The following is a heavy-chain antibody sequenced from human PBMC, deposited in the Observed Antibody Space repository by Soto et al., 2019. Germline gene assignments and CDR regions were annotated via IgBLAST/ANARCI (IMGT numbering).Heavy chain of an antibody. Sequence: EASVKVSCKASGYTFTSYGISWVRQAPGQGLEWMGWISAYNGNTNYAQKLQGRVTMTTDTSTSTAYMELRSLRSDDTAVYYCARTHAPMDYYYYYMDVWGKGTTVTVSS. CDR2: ISAYNGNT. CDR1: GYTFTSYG. CDR3: ARTHAPMDYYYYYMDV. J-gene: IGHJ6*03. V-gene: IGHV1-18*01. D-gene: IGHD2-2*01.